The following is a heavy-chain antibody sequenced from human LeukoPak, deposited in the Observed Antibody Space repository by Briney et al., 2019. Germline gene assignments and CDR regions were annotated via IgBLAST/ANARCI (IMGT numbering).Heavy chain of an antibody. Sequence: PGGSLRLSCEASAFSFSGYWMNWVRQAPGKGLEWVANIRQDGSVKNYVDSVKGRFTISRDNARNSLYLQMNSLRVEDTAVYYCARDPVGAPYYDSWGQGTLVSVSS. CDR1: AFSFSGYW. D-gene: IGHD1-26*01. CDR3: ARDPVGAPYYDS. V-gene: IGHV3-7*01. J-gene: IGHJ4*02. CDR2: IRQDGSVK.